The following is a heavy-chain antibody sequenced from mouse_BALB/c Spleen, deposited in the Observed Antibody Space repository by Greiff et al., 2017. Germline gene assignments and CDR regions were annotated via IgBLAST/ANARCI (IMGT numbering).Heavy chain of an antibody. D-gene: IGHD1-1*01. Sequence: VKLVESGAELVKPGASVKLSCKASGYTFTSYYMYWVKQRPGQGLEWIGEINPSNGGTNFNEKFKSKATLTVDKSSSTAYMQLSSLTSEDSAVYYCTRSSLLYYYAMDYWGQGTSVTVSS. J-gene: IGHJ4*01. V-gene: IGHV1S81*02. CDR1: GYTFTSYY. CDR3: TRSSLLYYYAMDY. CDR2: INPSNGGT.